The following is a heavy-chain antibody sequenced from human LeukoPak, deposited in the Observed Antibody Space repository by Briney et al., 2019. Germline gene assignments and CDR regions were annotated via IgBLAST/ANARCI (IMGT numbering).Heavy chain of an antibody. V-gene: IGHV1-2*02. Sequence: ASVKVSCKASGYTFTGYYMHWVRQAPGQGLEWMGWINPNSGGTNYAQKFQGRVTMTRDTSTSTVYMELSSLRSEDTAVYYCARERYDSIGDYCFAYWGQGTLVTVSS. D-gene: IGHD3-22*01. CDR2: INPNSGGT. CDR1: GYTFTGYY. J-gene: IGHJ4*02. CDR3: ARERYDSIGDYCFAY.